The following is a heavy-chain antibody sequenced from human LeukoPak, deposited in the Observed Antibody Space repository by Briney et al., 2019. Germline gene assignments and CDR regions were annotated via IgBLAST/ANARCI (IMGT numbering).Heavy chain of an antibody. Sequence: PSETLSLTCAVSGGSMDNLYWSWFRQPPGKGLEWIGEINHSGSTNYNPSLKSRVTISVDTSKNQFSLKLSSVTAADTAVYYCARGDGYFDYWGQGTLVTVSS. CDR3: ARGDGYFDY. CDR2: INHSGST. V-gene: IGHV4-34*01. CDR1: GGSMDNLY. J-gene: IGHJ4*02. D-gene: IGHD4-17*01.